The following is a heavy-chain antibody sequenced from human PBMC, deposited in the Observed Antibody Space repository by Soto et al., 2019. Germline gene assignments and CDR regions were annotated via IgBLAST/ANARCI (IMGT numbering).Heavy chain of an antibody. V-gene: IGHV1-69*13. CDR2: IIPIFGTA. J-gene: IGHJ5*02. CDR1: GGTFSSYA. Sequence: SVKVSCKASGGTFSSYAISWVRQAPGQGLEWMGGIIPIFGTANYAQKFQGRVTITADESTSTAYMELSSLRSEDTAVYYCARGYYGGKPKAFDPWGQGTLVIGSS. CDR3: ARGYYGGKPKAFDP. D-gene: IGHD4-17*01.